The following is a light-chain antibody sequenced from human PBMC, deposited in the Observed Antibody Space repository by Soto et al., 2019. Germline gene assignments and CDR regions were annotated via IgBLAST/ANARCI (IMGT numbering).Light chain of an antibody. Sequence: EIVLTESPATLSSFPGDRVTPSCRASQYINTRLAWYQHRPGQAPRLLIYQTSIRAAGIPARFSASGSGTDFTLTISDVQPEDFALYYCHQRQSWPRTFGQGTRWIS. CDR3: HQRQSWPRT. CDR1: QYINTR. J-gene: IGKJ1*01. V-gene: IGKV3-11*01. CDR2: QTS.